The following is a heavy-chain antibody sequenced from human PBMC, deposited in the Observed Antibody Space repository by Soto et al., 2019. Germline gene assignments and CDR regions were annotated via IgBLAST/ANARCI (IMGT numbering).Heavy chain of an antibody. Sequence: SETLSLTCSVSGYSVSSSDYYWAWIRQPPGKGLEWLGSMLYSGLTYYNPSLESRVTLSVDTSENQFSVRLNSVTASDTAVYYCAPLSVSLSGPYGIHVWGQGTTVTVSS. CDR3: APLSVSLSGPYGIHV. V-gene: IGHV4-39*01. CDR2: MLYSGLT. CDR1: GYSVSSSDYY. J-gene: IGHJ6*02. D-gene: IGHD2-15*01.